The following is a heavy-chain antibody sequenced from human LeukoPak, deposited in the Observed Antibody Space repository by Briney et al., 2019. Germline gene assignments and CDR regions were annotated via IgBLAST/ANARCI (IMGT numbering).Heavy chain of an antibody. J-gene: IGHJ4*02. CDR1: GFTFDDYA. D-gene: IGHD3-3*01. Sequence: GGSLRLSCAASGFTFDDYAMHWVRQAPGKGLEWVSAISGSGGSTYYADSVKGRFTISRDNSKNTLYLQMNSLRAEDTAVYYCARDREYYDFWSGYLGNPTALDYWGQGTLVTVSS. V-gene: IGHV3-23*01. CDR3: ARDREYYDFWSGYLGNPTALDY. CDR2: ISGSGGST.